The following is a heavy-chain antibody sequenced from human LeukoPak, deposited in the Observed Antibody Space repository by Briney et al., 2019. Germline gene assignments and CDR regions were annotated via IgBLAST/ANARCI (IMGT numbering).Heavy chain of an antibody. CDR2: INHSGST. CDR1: GGSFSGYY. Sequence: SETLSLTCAVYGGSFSGYYWSWIRQPPGKGLEWIGEINHSGSTNYNPSLKSRVTISVDTSKNQFSLKLSSVTAADTAVYYCARGFGRRDYWGQGTLVTVSS. CDR3: ARGFGRRDY. J-gene: IGHJ4*02. V-gene: IGHV4-34*01. D-gene: IGHD3-16*01.